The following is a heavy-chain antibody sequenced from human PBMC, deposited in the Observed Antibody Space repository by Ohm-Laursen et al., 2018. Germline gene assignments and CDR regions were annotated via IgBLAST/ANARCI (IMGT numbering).Heavy chain of an antibody. Sequence: SLRLSCAASGFTVSSNYMSWVRQAPGKGLEWVSVIYSGGSTYYADSVKGRFTISRDNSKNTLYLQMNSLRADDTAVYYCARERNYDFWSGYYHGMDVWGQGTTVTVSS. CDR2: IYSGGST. CDR1: GFTVSSNY. V-gene: IGHV3-53*01. CDR3: ARERNYDFWSGYYHGMDV. J-gene: IGHJ6*02. D-gene: IGHD3-3*01.